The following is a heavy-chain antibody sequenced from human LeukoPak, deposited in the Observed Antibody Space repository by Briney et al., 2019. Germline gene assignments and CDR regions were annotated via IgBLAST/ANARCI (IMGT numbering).Heavy chain of an antibody. CDR1: GFTFSSYA. Sequence: GGSLRLSCAASGFTFSSYAMSWVRQAPGKGLEWVSAISGSGGSTYYADSVKGRLTISRDNSKNTLYLQMNSLRAEDTAVYYCAKGPDPRVDTAMGYYFDYWGQGTLVTVSS. J-gene: IGHJ4*02. CDR3: AKGPDPRVDTAMGYYFDY. D-gene: IGHD5-18*01. CDR2: ISGSGGST. V-gene: IGHV3-23*01.